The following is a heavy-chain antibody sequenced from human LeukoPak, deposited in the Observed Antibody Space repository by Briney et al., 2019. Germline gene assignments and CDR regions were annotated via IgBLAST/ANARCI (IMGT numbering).Heavy chain of an antibody. Sequence: SETLSLTCAVYGGSFSGYYWSWIRQPPGKGLEWIGEINHSGSTNYNPSLKSRVTISVDTSKNQFSLKLSSVTAADTVVYYCARGDGFEYYFDYWGQGTMVTISS. D-gene: IGHD3-10*01. J-gene: IGHJ4*02. CDR2: INHSGST. CDR3: ARGDGFEYYFDY. CDR1: GGSFSGYY. V-gene: IGHV4-34*01.